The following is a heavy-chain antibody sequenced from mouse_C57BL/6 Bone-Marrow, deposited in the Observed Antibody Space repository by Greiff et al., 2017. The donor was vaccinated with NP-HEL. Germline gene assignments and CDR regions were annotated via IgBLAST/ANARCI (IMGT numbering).Heavy chain of an antibody. CDR1: GYTFTSYW. CDR3: ACEDWYFGV. CDR2: IGPSDSYT. Sequence: QVQLQQPGAELVKPGASVKLSCTASGYTFTSYWMQWVKQRPGQGLEWIGEIGPSDSYTNYTQNFKGKATLTVDTSSSTTDLQLSSLTSEDSAIYYCACEDWYFGVGGTGTTVTVTS. V-gene: IGHV1-50*01. J-gene: IGHJ1*03.